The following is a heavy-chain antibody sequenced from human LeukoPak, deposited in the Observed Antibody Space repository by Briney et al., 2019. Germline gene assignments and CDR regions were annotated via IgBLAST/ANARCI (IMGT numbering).Heavy chain of an antibody. CDR3: ARRLGYCSSTSCYLYWFDP. Sequence: SETLSLTCAVYGGSLSGYYWSWIRRPPGKGLEWIGEINHSGSTNYNPSLKSRVTISVDTSKNQFSLKLSSVTAADTAVYYCARRLGYCSSTSCYLYWFDPWGQGTLVTVSS. D-gene: IGHD2-2*01. V-gene: IGHV4-34*01. J-gene: IGHJ5*02. CDR2: INHSGST. CDR1: GGSLSGYY.